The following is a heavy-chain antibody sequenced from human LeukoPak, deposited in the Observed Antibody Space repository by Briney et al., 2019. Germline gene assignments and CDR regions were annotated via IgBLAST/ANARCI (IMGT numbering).Heavy chain of an antibody. CDR1: GGSFSGYY. V-gene: IGHV4-34*01. Sequence: SETLSLTCAVYGGSFSGYYWSWIRQPPGKGLEWIGEINHSGSTNYNPSLKSRVTISVDTSKNQFSLKLSSVTAADTAVYYCASGRLGYCSGDSCSYYYYGMDVWGQGTTVTVS. J-gene: IGHJ6*02. CDR2: INHSGST. D-gene: IGHD2-15*01. CDR3: ASGRLGYCSGDSCSYYYYGMDV.